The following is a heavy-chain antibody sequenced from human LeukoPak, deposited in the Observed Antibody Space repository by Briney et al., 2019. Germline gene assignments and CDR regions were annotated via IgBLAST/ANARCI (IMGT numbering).Heavy chain of an antibody. Sequence: GESLKISCKGVGYMFNNFWIAWVRQMPGKGLERMGIIYPGDSDTRYSPSFQGQVTISVDKSIRTAYLQWSSLEASDTAIYYCARKEERRPFDYWGQGTLVTVSS. CDR1: GYMFNNFW. CDR2: IYPGDSDT. V-gene: IGHV5-51*01. CDR3: ARKEERRPFDY. D-gene: IGHD1-1*01. J-gene: IGHJ4*02.